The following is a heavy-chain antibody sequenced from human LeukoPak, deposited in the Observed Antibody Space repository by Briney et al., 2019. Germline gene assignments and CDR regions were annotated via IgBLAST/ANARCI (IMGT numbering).Heavy chain of an antibody. CDR3: ARTTTSFDD. CDR1: GGSISSYY. Sequence: SETLSLTCTVSGGSISSYYWSWIRQPPGKGLEWIGYISYSGSTNYNPSLKSRVTISLDTSKNQFSLNLSSVTAADTAVYYCARTTTSFDDWGQGTLVTISS. V-gene: IGHV4-59*01. D-gene: IGHD1-26*01. CDR2: ISYSGST. J-gene: IGHJ4*02.